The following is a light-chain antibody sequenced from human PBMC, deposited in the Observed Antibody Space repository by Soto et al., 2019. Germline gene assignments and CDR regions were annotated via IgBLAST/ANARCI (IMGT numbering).Light chain of an antibody. Sequence: EIVLTQSPGTLSLSPGERATLSCRARQSVSGSYLAWYQQKPGQSPRLLIYDASSRATGIPDRFSGSGSGTDFTLTISRLEPEDFAVYFCQQYATRPWTFDQGTKVEI. V-gene: IGKV3-20*01. J-gene: IGKJ1*01. CDR2: DAS. CDR3: QQYATRPWT. CDR1: QSVSGSY.